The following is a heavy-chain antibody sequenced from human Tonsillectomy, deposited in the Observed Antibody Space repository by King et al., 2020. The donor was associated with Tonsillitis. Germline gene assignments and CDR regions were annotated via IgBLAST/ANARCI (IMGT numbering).Heavy chain of an antibody. CDR3: APSVRCNDYNY. V-gene: IGHV4-39*01. J-gene: IGHJ4*02. D-gene: IGHD4-11*01. CDR2: IFYSGST. Sequence: QLQESGPGLVKPSETLSLTCTVPGGSISSSSYYWGWIRQPPGKGLEWIGTIFYSGSTYYNPSLKSRVTISVDTSKNQFSLKLSSVTAADTAVYYCAPSVRCNDYNYWGQGTLVTVSS. CDR1: GGSISSSSYY.